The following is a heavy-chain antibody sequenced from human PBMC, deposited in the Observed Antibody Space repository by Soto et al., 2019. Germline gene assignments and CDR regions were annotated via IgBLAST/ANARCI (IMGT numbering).Heavy chain of an antibody. CDR1: GFTVSSNY. V-gene: IGHV3-66*01. J-gene: IGHJ6*03. CDR3: ARAKNSGSGSYPLYYYSYMDV. CDR2: IYSGGST. Sequence: GGSLRLSCAASGFTVSSNYMSWVRQAPGKGLEWVSVIYSGGSTYYADSVKGRFTISRDNSKNTLYLQMNSLRAEDTAVYYCARAKNSGSGSYPLYYYSYMDVWGKGTTVTVSS. D-gene: IGHD3-10*01.